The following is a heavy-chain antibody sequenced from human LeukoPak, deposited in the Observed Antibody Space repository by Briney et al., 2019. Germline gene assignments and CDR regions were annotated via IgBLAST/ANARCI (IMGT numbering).Heavy chain of an antibody. V-gene: IGHV3-23*01. CDR1: GFTFSSYA. CDR2: ISGSGGST. Sequence: GGSLRLSCAASGFTFSSYAMSWVRQAPGKGLEWVSAISGSGGSTYYADSVKGRFAISRDNSKNTLYLQMNSLRDEDTAVYYCANSPLGDYWYFDLWGRGTLVTVSS. CDR3: ANSPLGDYWYFDL. D-gene: IGHD2-21*01. J-gene: IGHJ2*01.